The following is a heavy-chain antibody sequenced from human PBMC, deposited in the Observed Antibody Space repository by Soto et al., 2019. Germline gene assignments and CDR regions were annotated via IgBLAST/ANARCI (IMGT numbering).Heavy chain of an antibody. V-gene: IGHV3-23*01. Sequence: GGSLRLSCAGSGFSFSTYAMSWVRQAPGKGLEWISVNSGNGDATYYADSGKGRCTVYGDNSKGTLYLQMSSLRAEDTAVYYCSKDLSSGSRFGLGHWGQRTLGTVSS. CDR2: NSGNGDAT. D-gene: IGHD3-10*01. CDR1: GFSFSTYA. CDR3: SKDLSSGSRFGLGH. J-gene: IGHJ5*02.